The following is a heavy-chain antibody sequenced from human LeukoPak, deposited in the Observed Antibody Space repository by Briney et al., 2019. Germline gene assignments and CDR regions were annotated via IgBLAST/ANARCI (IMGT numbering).Heavy chain of an antibody. V-gene: IGHV3-30*02. Sequence: GGSLRLSCAASGFTFSSYGMHWVRQAPGKGLEWVAFIRYDGSNKYYADSVKGRFTISRDNSKNTLYLQMNSLRAEDTAVYYCARDFMRQLVQFYYMDVWGKGTTVTVSS. CDR2: IRYDGSNK. CDR3: ARDFMRQLVQFYYMDV. D-gene: IGHD6-6*01. J-gene: IGHJ6*03. CDR1: GFTFSSYG.